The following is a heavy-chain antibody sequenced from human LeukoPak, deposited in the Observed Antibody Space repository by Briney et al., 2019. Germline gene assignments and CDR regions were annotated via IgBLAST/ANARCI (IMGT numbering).Heavy chain of an antibody. V-gene: IGHV1-69*05. CDR2: IIPIFGTA. Sequence: SVKVSCKASGGTFSSYAISWVRQAPGQGLEWMGGIIPIFGTANYAQKFQGRVTITTDESTSTAYMELSSLRSEDTAVYYCARGRFGYYYDSSGYYPTSEFDYWGQGTLVTVSS. D-gene: IGHD3-22*01. CDR3: ARGRFGYYYDSSGYYPTSEFDY. CDR1: GGTFSSYA. J-gene: IGHJ4*02.